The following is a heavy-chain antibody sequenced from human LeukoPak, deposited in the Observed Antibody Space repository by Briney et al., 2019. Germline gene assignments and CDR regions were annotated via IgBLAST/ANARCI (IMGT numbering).Heavy chain of an antibody. J-gene: IGHJ4*02. CDR2: ISYDGSNK. D-gene: IGHD5-18*01. CDR3: ARGDSYGSFDY. Sequence: GGSLRLSCAASGFTFSSYAMHWVRQAPGKGLEWVAVISYDGSNKYYADSVKGRSTISRDNSKNTLYLQMNSLRAEDTAVYYCARGDSYGSFDYWGQGTLVTVSS. CDR1: GFTFSSYA. V-gene: IGHV3-30-3*01.